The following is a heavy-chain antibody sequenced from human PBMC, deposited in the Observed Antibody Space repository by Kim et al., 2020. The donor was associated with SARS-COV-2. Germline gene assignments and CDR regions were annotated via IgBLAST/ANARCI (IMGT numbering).Heavy chain of an antibody. V-gene: IGHV1-2*06. CDR3: ARRMTGDRWYFDL. CDR1: GYTFTGHY. D-gene: IGHD7-27*01. J-gene: IGHJ2*01. CDR2: INPNGGDT. Sequence: ASVKVSCQASGYTFTGHYMHWVRQAPGQGPEWMGRINPNGGDTRYAQKFQGRVTMTRDTSIRTAYMELSGLRSDDTAMYYCARRMTGDRWYFDLWGRGTL.